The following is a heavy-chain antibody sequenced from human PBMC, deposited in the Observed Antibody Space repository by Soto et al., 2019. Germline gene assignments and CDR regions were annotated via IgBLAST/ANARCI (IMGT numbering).Heavy chain of an antibody. CDR2: LSYDGSNK. Sequence: QVQLVESGGGVVQPGRSLRLSCAASGFTFSSYAMHWVRQAPGKGLEWVAVLSYDGSNKYYADSVKGRFTISRDNSKNTLYLQMNSLRAEDTAVYYCARSISWAKYYFDYWGQGTLVTVSS. V-gene: IGHV3-30-3*01. J-gene: IGHJ4*02. CDR1: GFTFSSYA. D-gene: IGHD3-3*02. CDR3: ARSISWAKYYFDY.